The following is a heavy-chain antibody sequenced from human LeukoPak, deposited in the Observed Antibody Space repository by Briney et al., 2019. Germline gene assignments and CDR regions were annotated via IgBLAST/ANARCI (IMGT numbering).Heavy chain of an antibody. J-gene: IGHJ4*02. CDR3: ARGSRIAVARRYFDY. V-gene: IGHV4-34*01. CDR2: INHSGSI. CDR1: GGSFSGYY. Sequence: SETLSLTCAVYGGSFSGYYWSWIRQPPGKGLEWIGEINHSGSINYNPSLKSRVTISVDTSKNQFSLKLSSVTAADTAVYYCARGSRIAVARRYFDYWGQGTLVTVSS. D-gene: IGHD6-19*01.